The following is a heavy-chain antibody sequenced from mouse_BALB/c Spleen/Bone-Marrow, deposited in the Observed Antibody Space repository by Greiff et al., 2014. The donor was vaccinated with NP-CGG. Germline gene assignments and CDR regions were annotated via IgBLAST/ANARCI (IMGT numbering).Heavy chain of an antibody. CDR3: TRLRYDEGYYFDY. D-gene: IGHD2-14*01. J-gene: IGHJ2*01. V-gene: IGHV6-6*02. Sequence: EVNMEETGGGGGKEGGERKEKWEEHGGNESNYWQKWIRKSTQTVIEKVNEIRLKSNNYGTHYAESVKGRFTISRDDSKSSVYLQMNNLRAEDTGIYYCTRLRYDEGYYFDYWGQGTTLTVSS. CDR2: IRLKSNNYGT. CDR1: GGNESNYW.